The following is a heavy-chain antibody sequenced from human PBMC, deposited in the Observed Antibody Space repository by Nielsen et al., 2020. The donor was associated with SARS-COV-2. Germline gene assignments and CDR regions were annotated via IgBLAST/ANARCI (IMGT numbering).Heavy chain of an antibody. CDR3: ARESPGDGWFDP. D-gene: IGHD3-16*01. J-gene: IGHJ5*02. CDR1: GGSISSYY. Sequence: GSLRLSCTVSGGSISSYYWSRIRQPPGKGLEWIGYIYYSGSTNYNPSLKSRVTISVDTSKNQFSLKLSSVTAADTAVYYCARESPGDGWFDPWGQGTLVTVSS. CDR2: IYYSGST. V-gene: IGHV4-59*01.